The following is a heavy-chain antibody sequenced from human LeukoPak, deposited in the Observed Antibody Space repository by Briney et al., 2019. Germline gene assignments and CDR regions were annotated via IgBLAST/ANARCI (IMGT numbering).Heavy chain of an antibody. CDR1: GFTLSSHA. CDR2: ISGSGGST. Sequence: GGSLRLSCAASGFTLSSHAMSWVRHAPGRGLEWVSGISGSGGSTYYADSVKGRFTISRDNSKNTLSLQMNSLRAEETAVYYWAKALVVAATGDGYWGQGALVTVSS. D-gene: IGHD2-15*01. V-gene: IGHV3-23*01. J-gene: IGHJ4*02. CDR3: AKALVVAATGDGY.